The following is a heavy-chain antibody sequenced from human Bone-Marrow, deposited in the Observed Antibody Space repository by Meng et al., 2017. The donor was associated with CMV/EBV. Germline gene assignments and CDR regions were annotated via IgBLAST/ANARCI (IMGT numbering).Heavy chain of an antibody. CDR1: TRSINCCDDD. J-gene: IGHJ2*01. CDR2: YYYHGNT. Sequence: SHPLAPSVTLDTRSINCCDDDGIMCRQPPGKDLECIGYYYYHGNTYYSPPLKSRVSNAVDTSNNQLSRKQSPLTATVTAVYYCASVSVIAIISLYLDLWGPGTLVTVSS. V-gene: IGHV4-30-4*08. CDR3: ASVSVIAIISLYLDL. D-gene: IGHD2-21*01.